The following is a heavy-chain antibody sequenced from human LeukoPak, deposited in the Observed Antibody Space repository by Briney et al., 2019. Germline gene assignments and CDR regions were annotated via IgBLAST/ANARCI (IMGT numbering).Heavy chain of an antibody. V-gene: IGHV3-21*01. Sequence: GGSLRLSCAASGFTFSSYSMNWVRQAPGKGLEWVSSISSSSSYIYYADSVKGRFTISRDDAKNSLYLQMNSLRAEDTAVYYCARTTEEPVWFGELNAFDIWGQGTMVTVSS. D-gene: IGHD3-10*01. J-gene: IGHJ3*02. CDR1: GFTFSSYS. CDR3: ARTTEEPVWFGELNAFDI. CDR2: ISSSSSYI.